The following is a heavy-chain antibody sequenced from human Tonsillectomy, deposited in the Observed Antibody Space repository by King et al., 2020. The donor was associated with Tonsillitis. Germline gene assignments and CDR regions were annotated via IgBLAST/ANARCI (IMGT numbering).Heavy chain of an antibody. CDR1: GFTADYDY. D-gene: IGHD3-22*01. CDR3: ARLPGMIETGSRTLYMDV. CDR2: MYSGDYT. Sequence: VQLVESGGGLVQPGGSLRLSCAASGFTADYDYMTCVRQAPGKGLEWVSFMYSGDYTYYEASVKGRFTISRDNSTNAVILQLNSLRAEDTAIYYCARLPGMIETGSRTLYMDVWGKGTTVTVSS. V-gene: IGHV3-66*04. J-gene: IGHJ6*03.